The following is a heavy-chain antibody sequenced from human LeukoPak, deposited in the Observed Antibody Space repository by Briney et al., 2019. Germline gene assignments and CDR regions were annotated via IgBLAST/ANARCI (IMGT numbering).Heavy chain of an antibody. V-gene: IGHV3-23*01. CDR1: GFTFDTYA. Sequence: GVSLRLSCAASGFTFDTYAMSWVRRDPGKGLEWVSAISGSGGSTYCADSVKGRFTISRDNSKNTLYLQMDSLRAEDTAVYYCVSFEYWGQGTLVTVSS. CDR2: ISGSGGST. CDR3: VSFEY. J-gene: IGHJ4*02.